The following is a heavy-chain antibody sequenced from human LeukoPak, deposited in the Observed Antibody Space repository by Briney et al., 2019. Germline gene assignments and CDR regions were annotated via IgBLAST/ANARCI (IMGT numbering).Heavy chain of an antibody. D-gene: IGHD6-25*01. CDR1: GGSISSGGYY. CDR3: ARVRSDGYTAAAFDAFDI. V-gene: IGHV4-31*03. Sequence: SETLSLTCSVSGGSISSGGYYWSWVRQHPGKGLEWIGYIYYTGSADYNPSLKSRVTISLDTSKKHFSLNLRSVTAADTAVFFCARVRSDGYTAAAFDAFDIWGPGTMVTVSS. CDR2: IYYTGSA. J-gene: IGHJ3*02.